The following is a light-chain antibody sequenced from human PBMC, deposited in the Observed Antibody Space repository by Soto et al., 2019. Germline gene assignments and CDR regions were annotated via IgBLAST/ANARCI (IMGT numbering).Light chain of an antibody. CDR1: QSVSSN. V-gene: IGKV3-15*01. CDR2: GAS. Sequence: EIVMTQSPATLSVSPWERATLSCRASQSVSSNLAWYQQKPVQAPRLPIYGASTRATGIPARFSGSGSGTEFTLTISSLQSEDFAVYYCQQYNNWPTWTFGQGTKVDIK. J-gene: IGKJ1*01. CDR3: QQYNNWPTWT.